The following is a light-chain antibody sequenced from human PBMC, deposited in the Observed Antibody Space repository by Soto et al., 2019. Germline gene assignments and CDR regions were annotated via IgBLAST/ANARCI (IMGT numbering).Light chain of an antibody. Sequence: DIQMTQSPSTLSASLGDRVTIICRASRSADKWLAWYQQKSGKAPKLLIYEASHLQSGVPSRFGGSGSGTEFTLTINNLQPEDVASYYCQQYYSFWTFGQGTTVEV. CDR1: RSADKW. V-gene: IGKV1-5*02. CDR2: EAS. CDR3: QQYYSFWT. J-gene: IGKJ1*01.